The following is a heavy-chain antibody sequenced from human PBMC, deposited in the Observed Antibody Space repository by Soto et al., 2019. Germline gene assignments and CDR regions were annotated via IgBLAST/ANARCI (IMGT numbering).Heavy chain of an antibody. CDR3: ARDLDGSGNYYTDY. D-gene: IGHD3-10*01. CDR2: ISPYKGNT. Sequence: XSVKVCCNASGYSFSSIGIIWVRQAPGQGLEWMGWISPYKGNTYYAQRLQGRVTMTTDTSTSAAYMELRSLRSDDTAVYYCARDLDGSGNYYTDYWGQGTLVT. V-gene: IGHV1-18*01. J-gene: IGHJ4*02. CDR1: GYSFSSIG.